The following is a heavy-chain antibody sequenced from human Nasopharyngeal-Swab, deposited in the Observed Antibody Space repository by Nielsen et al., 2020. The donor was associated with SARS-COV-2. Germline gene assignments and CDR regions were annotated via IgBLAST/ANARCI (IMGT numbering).Heavy chain of an antibody. CDR3: ARIVNSYFDFWSGYTDAFDI. J-gene: IGHJ3*02. D-gene: IGHD3-3*01. CDR1: GFSLSNARMG. Sequence: SGPTLVKPTETLTLTCTVSGFSLSNARMGVSWIRQPPGRALEWLAHIFSNDEKSYSTSLKSRLTISKDTSKSQVVLTMTNMDPVDTATYHCARIVNSYFDFWSGYTDAFDIWGQGTMVTVSS. V-gene: IGHV2-26*01. CDR2: IFSNDEK.